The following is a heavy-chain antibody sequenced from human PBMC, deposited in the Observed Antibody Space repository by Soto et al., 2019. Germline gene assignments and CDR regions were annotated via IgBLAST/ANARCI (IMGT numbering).Heavy chain of an antibody. D-gene: IGHD3-9*01. CDR3: ARVRGVDSFDL. J-gene: IGHJ3*01. CDR2: ILDSETT. CDR1: GGSVHPFY. V-gene: IGHV4-59*02. Sequence: QVQLQGSGPGLVKPSETLSLTCTVSGGSVHPFYWSWIRQPPGKGLEWIGYILDSETTSYNPSLPSRVTISLDTSKNQFSLKLTSVTAADTALYYCARVRGVDSFDLWGQGTMVTVSS.